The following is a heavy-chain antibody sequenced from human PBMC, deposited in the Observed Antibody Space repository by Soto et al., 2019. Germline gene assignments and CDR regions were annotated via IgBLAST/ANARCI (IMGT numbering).Heavy chain of an antibody. CDR1: GYNFTSYW. Sequence: PRESLKISCKGSGYNFTSYWISWVRQMPGKGLEWMGRIDPGDSDTRYSPSFQGQVTISADRSIRTAYLQWSSLKASDTAMYYCARGGIVGSTRNYFDYWGQGSLVTVSS. CDR3: ARGGIVGSTRNYFDY. D-gene: IGHD1-26*01. V-gene: IGHV5-51*01. J-gene: IGHJ4*02. CDR2: IDPGDSDT.